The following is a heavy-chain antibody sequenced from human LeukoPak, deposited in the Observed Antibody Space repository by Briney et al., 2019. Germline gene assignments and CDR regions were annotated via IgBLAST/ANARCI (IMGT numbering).Heavy chain of an antibody. CDR3: ARELRFTFGGVIVGNDY. CDR1: GFTFSSYW. D-gene: IGHD3-16*02. J-gene: IGHJ4*02. V-gene: IGHV3-7*01. Sequence: GSLRLSCAASGFTFSSYWMSWVRQAPGKGLEWVANIKQDGSEKYYVDSVEGRFTVSRDNAKNSLYLQMNSLRAEDTAVYYCARELRFTFGGVIVGNDYWGQGTLVTVSS. CDR2: IKQDGSEK.